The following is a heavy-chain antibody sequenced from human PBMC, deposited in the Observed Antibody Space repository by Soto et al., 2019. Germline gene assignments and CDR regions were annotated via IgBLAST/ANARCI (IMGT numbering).Heavy chain of an antibody. CDR2: IYYSGST. V-gene: IGHV4-31*03. CDR1: GGSISSGGYY. D-gene: IGHD3-3*01. CDR3: ARTAVEWLLYLDF. J-gene: IGHJ4*02. Sequence: PSETLSLTCTVSGGSISSGGYYWSWIRQHPGKGLEWIGYIYYSGSTYYNPSLKSRVTISVDTSKNQFSLKLSSVTAADTAVYYCARTAVEWLLYLDFWGQRTLVTVSS.